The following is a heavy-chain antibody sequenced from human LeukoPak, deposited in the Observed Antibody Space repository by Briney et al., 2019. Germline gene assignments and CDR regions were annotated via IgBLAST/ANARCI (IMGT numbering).Heavy chain of an antibody. Sequence: SETLSLTCTVSGGSISSYYWSWIRQPPGKGLEWIGYIYYSGSTNYNPSLKSRVTISVEMSKNQFSLKSSSVTAADTAVYYCARVGELYSYGQWGQGTLVTVSS. CDR1: GGSISSYY. CDR3: ARVGELYSYGQ. V-gene: IGHV4-59*01. D-gene: IGHD5-18*01. CDR2: IYYSGST. J-gene: IGHJ4*02.